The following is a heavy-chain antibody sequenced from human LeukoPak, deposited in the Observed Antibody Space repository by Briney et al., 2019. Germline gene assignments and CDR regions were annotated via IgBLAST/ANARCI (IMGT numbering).Heavy chain of an antibody. CDR3: ARLSLVSEVYFDL. CDR1: GVSISSYY. J-gene: IGHJ2*01. D-gene: IGHD1-14*01. Sequence: PSETRSLIYPVSGVSISSYYWSWIRQPPGKGLEWIGYIYYGGSTNYNPSLKSRVTISVDTSKSLFSLKVNSVTAADTAVYYCARLSLVSEVYFDLWGRGGLLSVSS. CDR2: IYYGGST. V-gene: IGHV4-59*08.